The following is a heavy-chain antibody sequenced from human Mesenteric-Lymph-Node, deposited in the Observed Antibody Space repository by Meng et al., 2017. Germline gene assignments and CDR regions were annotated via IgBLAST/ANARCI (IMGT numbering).Heavy chain of an antibody. CDR2: ISSSGSNI. CDR1: GFTFSSYE. CDR3: AKDSPIPWLRHSNSYGMDV. Sequence: GESLKISCAASGFTFSSYEMNWVRQAPGKGLEWISYISSSGSNIYYADSMKGRFTISRDNAKNSLYLQMNSLTAEDTAVYYCAKDSPIPWLRHSNSYGMDVWGQGTTVTVSS. D-gene: IGHD5-12*01. J-gene: IGHJ6*02. V-gene: IGHV3-48*03.